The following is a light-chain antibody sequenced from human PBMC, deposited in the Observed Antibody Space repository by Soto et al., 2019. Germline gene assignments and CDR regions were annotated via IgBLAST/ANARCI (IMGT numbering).Light chain of an antibody. CDR1: HSLVHSDGIAY. Sequence: DIVMTQSPLSLPVTPVEPSSISCMSGHSLVHSDGIAYFSWFQQRPGRSPRRLIYKVSNRDSGVPARFSGSGSGTDFALKISRVEAEDVGVYYCMQGTHRPITFGQGTRLEIK. V-gene: IGKV2-30*02. J-gene: IGKJ5*01. CDR2: KVS. CDR3: MQGTHRPIT.